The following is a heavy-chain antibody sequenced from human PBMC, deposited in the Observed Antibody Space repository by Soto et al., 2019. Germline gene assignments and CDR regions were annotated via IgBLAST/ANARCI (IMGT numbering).Heavy chain of an antibody. CDR2: FDGSVGHT. Sequence: GGCLRLSCAACGFSFSSYAVSWVRQAPGKGLEWVSVFDGSVGHTYYTNSVKGRFTISNDNSKNTLFLQMNSLKAEDTAVYFCAKHLQSDSGWRLHYWGQGTLVTVSS. CDR1: GFSFSSYA. V-gene: IGHV3-23*01. J-gene: IGHJ4*02. D-gene: IGHD6-19*01. CDR3: AKHLQSDSGWRLHY.